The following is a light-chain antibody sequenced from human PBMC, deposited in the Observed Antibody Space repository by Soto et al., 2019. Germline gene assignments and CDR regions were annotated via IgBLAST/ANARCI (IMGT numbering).Light chain of an antibody. CDR3: SAWDDSLNGPWV. J-gene: IGLJ3*02. Sequence: QPVLTQPPSASGTPGQRVTISCSGSTSNIGTNSVNWYQQLPGTAPKLLIYSDNRRPSGVPDRFSGSRSGPSASLAISGLQSEDEAEYFCSAWDDSLNGPWVFGGGTKLTVL. V-gene: IGLV1-44*01. CDR1: TSNIGTNS. CDR2: SDN.